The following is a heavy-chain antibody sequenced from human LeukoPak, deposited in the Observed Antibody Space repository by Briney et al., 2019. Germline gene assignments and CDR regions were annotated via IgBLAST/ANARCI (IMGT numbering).Heavy chain of an antibody. J-gene: IGHJ4*02. CDR1: GFTFSSYG. Sequence: GGSLRLSCAASGFTFSSYGMHWVRQAPGKGLEWVAFIRYGGSNKYYADSVKGRFTISRDNSKNTLYLQMKSLRAEDTAVYFCAKVRYYYGSGSYYNGPSDYWGQGTLVTVSS. CDR2: IRYGGSNK. D-gene: IGHD3-10*01. V-gene: IGHV3-30*02. CDR3: AKVRYYYGSGSYYNGPSDY.